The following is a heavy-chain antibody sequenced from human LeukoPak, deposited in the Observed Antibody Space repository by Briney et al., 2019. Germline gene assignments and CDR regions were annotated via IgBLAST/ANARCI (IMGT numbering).Heavy chain of an antibody. CDR2: IYYSGST. J-gene: IGHJ4*02. CDR1: AGSISSSY. V-gene: IGHV4-59*08. CDR3: ARQGPLTTAATTRTNPFDY. Sequence: SETLSLTCTVSAGSISSSYRSWIRQPPGKGVEWIGYIYYSGSTNYNPSLKSRVTISVDTSKNQFSLKLNSVTAADTAVYYCARQGPLTTAATTRTNPFDYWGQGTLVTVSS. D-gene: IGHD4-11*01.